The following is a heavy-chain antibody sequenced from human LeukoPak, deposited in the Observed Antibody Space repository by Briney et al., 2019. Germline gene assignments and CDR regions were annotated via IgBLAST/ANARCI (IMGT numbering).Heavy chain of an antibody. D-gene: IGHD1-26*01. V-gene: IGHV1-24*01. CDR3: ASLRESGSYYNWLDP. J-gene: IGHJ5*02. CDR1: GYTLTELS. CDR2: FVPEDGET. Sequence: ASVKVSCKVSGYTLTELSMHWVRQAPGKGLEWMGGFVPEDGETIYAQKFQGRVTMTEDTSTDTAYMELSSLRSEDTAVYYCASLRESGSYYNWLDPWGQGTLVTVSS.